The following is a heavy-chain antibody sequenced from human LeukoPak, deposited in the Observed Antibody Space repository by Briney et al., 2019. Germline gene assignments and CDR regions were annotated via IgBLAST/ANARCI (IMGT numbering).Heavy chain of an antibody. J-gene: IGHJ4*02. CDR3: AKSYYYHSGSFDY. D-gene: IGHD3-10*01. CDR1: GLTFSRYG. V-gene: IGHV3-30*18. CDR2: FSSDGRST. Sequence: PGGSLRLSCAASGLTFSRYGMHWVRQAPGKGLEWVAVFSSDGRSTFYAENVQGRFTLSRDNSKNTLSLQMNSLRAEDTAVYYCAKSYYYHSGSFDYWGQGTLVTVSS.